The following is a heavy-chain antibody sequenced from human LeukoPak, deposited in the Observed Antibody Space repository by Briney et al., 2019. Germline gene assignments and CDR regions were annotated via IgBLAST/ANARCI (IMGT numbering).Heavy chain of an antibody. D-gene: IGHD3-3*01. Sequence: TGGSLRLSCAASGFTFSSFWMSWVRQAPGKGLEWVANIRQDGSEKYYVDSVKGRFTISRDNAKNSLYLQMNSLRVEDTAVYHCARSPSGYYSNYFYFYMDVWGKGTTVTVCS. CDR3: ARSPSGYYSNYFYFYMDV. CDR1: GFTFSSFW. J-gene: IGHJ6*03. CDR2: IRQDGSEK. V-gene: IGHV3-7*01.